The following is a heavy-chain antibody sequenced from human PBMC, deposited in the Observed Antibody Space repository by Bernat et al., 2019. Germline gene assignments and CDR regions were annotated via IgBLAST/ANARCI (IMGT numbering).Heavy chain of an antibody. CDR2: IYSGGST. CDR3: ARGSHDPDYYYYMDV. CDR1: GFTVSSNY. V-gene: IGHV3-53*05. J-gene: IGHJ6*03. Sequence: EVQLVETGGGLIQPGGSLRLSCAASGFTVSSNYMSWVRQAPGKGLEWVSVIYSGGSTYYADSVKGRFTISRDNSKNTLYLQMHSLRAEDPAVYYCARGSHDPDYYYYMDVWGKGTTVTVSS.